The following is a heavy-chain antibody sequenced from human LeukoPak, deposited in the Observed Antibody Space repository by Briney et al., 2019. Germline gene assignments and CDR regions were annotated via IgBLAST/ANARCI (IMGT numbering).Heavy chain of an antibody. V-gene: IGHV1-46*01. CDR3: ARGTPYCSSASCYNY. CDR1: GYTFTSYN. D-gene: IGHD2-2*02. J-gene: IGHJ4*02. CDR2: NHPGVGSS. Sequence: ASVKVSCKASGYTFTSYNMHWVRQAPGQGLEWMGINHPGVGSSSYARQLQGRVTMTTDTSTSTAYMELRSLRSDDTAVYYCARGTPYCSSASCYNYWGQGTLVTVSS.